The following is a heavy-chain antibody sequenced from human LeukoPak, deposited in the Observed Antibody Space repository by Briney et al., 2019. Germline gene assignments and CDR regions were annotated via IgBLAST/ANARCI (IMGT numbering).Heavy chain of an antibody. Sequence: KPGGSLRLSCAASGFTFSSYIMHWVRQAPGKGLEWVSIISSGSSAIFSADALKGRFTISRDDAKNLLYLDMNSLRAEDTAIYYCARDDLPWGYFDYWGQGTLVTVSS. CDR1: GFTFSSYI. D-gene: IGHD3/OR15-3a*01. J-gene: IGHJ4*02. CDR3: ARDDLPWGYFDY. V-gene: IGHV3-21*01. CDR2: ISSGSSAI.